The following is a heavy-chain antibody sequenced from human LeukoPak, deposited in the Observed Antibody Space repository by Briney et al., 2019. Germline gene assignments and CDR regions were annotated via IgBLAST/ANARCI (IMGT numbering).Heavy chain of an antibody. CDR3: ARGGDSGSYCNY. D-gene: IGHD3-10*01. CDR1: GFTFSSYW. V-gene: IGHV3-74*01. CDR2: INIDGSGT. Sequence: HPGGSLRLSCAASGFTFSSYWMHWVRHAPGKGLVWVSRINIDGSGTSYADSVKGRFAISRDNAKNTLYLQMNSLRAEDTAVYYCARGGDSGSYCNYWGQGTLVTVSS. J-gene: IGHJ4*02.